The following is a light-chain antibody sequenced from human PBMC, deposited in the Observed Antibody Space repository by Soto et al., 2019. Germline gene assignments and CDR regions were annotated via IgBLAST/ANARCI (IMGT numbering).Light chain of an antibody. CDR3: QQYNSYLWT. V-gene: IGKV1-5*01. CDR1: QSISSW. J-gene: IGKJ1*01. Sequence: MTQSPSTLSASVGDRDTITCRASQSISSWLAWYQQKPGKAPKLLIYDASSLESGVPSRFSGSGSGTEFTLTISSLQPDDFATYYCQQYNSYLWTFGQGTNVDIK. CDR2: DAS.